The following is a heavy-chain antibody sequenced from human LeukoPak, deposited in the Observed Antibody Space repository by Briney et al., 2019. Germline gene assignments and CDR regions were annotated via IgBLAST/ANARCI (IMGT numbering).Heavy chain of an antibody. J-gene: IGHJ5*02. CDR2: ISTIGSSI. D-gene: IGHD2-15*01. CDR3: ARSVAACRFDP. CDR1: GFTFTDYY. V-gene: IGHV3-11*01. Sequence: RGSLRLSCAASGFTFTDYYMSWVRQAPGQGLEWVSYISTIGSSIYYADSLKGRFTISRDNAKNSLYLKMNSLRAEDTAVYYCARSVAACRFDPWGQGTLVTVSS.